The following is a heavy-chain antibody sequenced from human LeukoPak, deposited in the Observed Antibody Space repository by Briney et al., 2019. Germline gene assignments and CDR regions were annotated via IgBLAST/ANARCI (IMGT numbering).Heavy chain of an antibody. Sequence: SETLSLTCTVSGGSISSGGYYWSRIRQHPGKGLEWIGYIYYSGSTYYNPSLKSRVTISVDTSKNQFSLKLSSVTAADTAVYYCARGDYAAWFDPWGQGTLVTVSS. CDR1: GGSISSGGYY. CDR3: ARGDYAAWFDP. V-gene: IGHV4-31*03. J-gene: IGHJ5*02. CDR2: IYYSGST. D-gene: IGHD4-17*01.